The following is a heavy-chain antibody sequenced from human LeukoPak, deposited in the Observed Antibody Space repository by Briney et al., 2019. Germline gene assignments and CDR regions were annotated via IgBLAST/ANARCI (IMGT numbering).Heavy chain of an antibody. J-gene: IGHJ4*02. CDR3: ANTPMKYCSGGSCYYFDY. D-gene: IGHD2-15*01. V-gene: IGHV1-46*01. CDR2: INPSGGST. Sequence: ASVKVSCKASGYTFTSYYIHWVRQAPGQGLEWMGIINPSGGSTSYAHKFQGRVTMTRDTSTSTAYMELSSLRSEDTAVYYCANTPMKYCSGGSCYYFDYWGQGTLVTVSS. CDR1: GYTFTSYY.